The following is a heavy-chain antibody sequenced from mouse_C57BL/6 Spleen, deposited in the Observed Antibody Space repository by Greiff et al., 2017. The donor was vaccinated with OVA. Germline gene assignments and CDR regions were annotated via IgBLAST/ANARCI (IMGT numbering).Heavy chain of an antibody. CDR2: IDPNSGGT. D-gene: IGHD2-2*01. V-gene: IGHV1-72*01. CDR3: ARDSSMVTTEDYAMDY. Sequence: QVQLQQPGAELVKPGASVKLSCKASGYTFTSYWMHWVKQRPGRGLEWIGRIDPNSGGTKYKEKFKSKATLTVDKPSSTAYMQLSSLTSEDSAVYYCARDSSMVTTEDYAMDYWGQGTSVTVSS. J-gene: IGHJ4*01. CDR1: GYTFTSYW.